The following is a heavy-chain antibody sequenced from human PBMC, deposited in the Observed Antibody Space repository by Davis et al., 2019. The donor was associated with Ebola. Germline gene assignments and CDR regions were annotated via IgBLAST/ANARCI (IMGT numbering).Heavy chain of an antibody. CDR3: ARRGYSYGYGSEAYYFDY. D-gene: IGHD5-18*01. CDR1: GFTFSSYG. V-gene: IGHV3-33*01. CDR2: IWYDGSNK. Sequence: GESLKISCAASGFTFSSYGMHWVRQAPGKGLEWVAVIWYDGSNKYYADSVKGRFTISRDNSKNTLYLQMNSLRAEDTAVYYCARRGYSYGYGSEAYYFDYWGQGTLVTVSS. J-gene: IGHJ4*02.